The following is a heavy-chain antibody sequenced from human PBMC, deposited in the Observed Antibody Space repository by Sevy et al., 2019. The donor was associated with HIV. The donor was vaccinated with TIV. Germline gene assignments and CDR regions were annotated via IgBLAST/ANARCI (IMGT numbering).Heavy chain of an antibody. D-gene: IGHD3-3*01. V-gene: IGHV3-53*01. CDR3: AREREFTIFGVLIEYGMDV. Sequence: GGSLRLSCAASGFTVSSNYMSWVRQAPGKGLEWVSVIYSGGTTYYADSVKGRLTISGDNSKNTLYLQMNNLRAEDTAVYYCAREREFTIFGVLIEYGMDVWGQGTTVTVSS. CDR1: GFTVSSNY. CDR2: IYSGGTT. J-gene: IGHJ6*02.